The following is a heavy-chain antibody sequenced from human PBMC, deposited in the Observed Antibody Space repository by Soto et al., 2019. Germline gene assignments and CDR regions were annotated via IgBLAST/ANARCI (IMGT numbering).Heavy chain of an antibody. V-gene: IGHV1-69*12. Sequence: QVQLVQSGAEVKKPGSSVKVSCKASGGTFRTSAIRWVRQAPGQGLAWVGGIMPVFRRPKYAQNFQGRVTITADESTSTAYMELSSLRSDDTAIYYCARDKDRPQVGWNYYYILDVWGQGTAVTVSS. CDR1: GGTFRTSA. J-gene: IGHJ6*02. CDR2: IMPVFRRP. CDR3: ARDKDRPQVGWNYYYILDV. D-gene: IGHD6-19*01.